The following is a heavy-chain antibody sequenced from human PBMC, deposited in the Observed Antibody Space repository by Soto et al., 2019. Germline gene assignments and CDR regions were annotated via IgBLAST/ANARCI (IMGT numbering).Heavy chain of an antibody. CDR1: GFIFSSFG. Sequence: GGSLRLTCAASGFIFSSFGMHWVRQAPGKGLEWVAHIWYDGSNTYYADSVKGRFTISRDDSRNTLYLQMNSLRAEDTAVYHCVRDLLGSGGHFDYWGQGTLVTVSS. CDR2: IWYDGSNT. D-gene: IGHD7-27*01. CDR3: VRDLLGSGGHFDY. V-gene: IGHV3-33*01. J-gene: IGHJ4*02.